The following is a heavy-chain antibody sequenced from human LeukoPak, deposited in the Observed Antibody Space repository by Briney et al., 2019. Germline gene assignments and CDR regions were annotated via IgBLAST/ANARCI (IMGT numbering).Heavy chain of an antibody. CDR2: KYYSGSA. CDR1: GVSISDGRYY. Sequence: SETLSLTCSVSGVSISDGRYYWTWLRQHPGKGLEWIGYKYYSGSAKYNPSLKSRLTISVDPSKDQFSLQLRSVTAADTAMYYCATPYCSGISCLDVFNMWGQGTMVTVSS. CDR3: ATPYCSGISCLDVFNM. J-gene: IGHJ3*02. D-gene: IGHD2-15*01. V-gene: IGHV4-31*03.